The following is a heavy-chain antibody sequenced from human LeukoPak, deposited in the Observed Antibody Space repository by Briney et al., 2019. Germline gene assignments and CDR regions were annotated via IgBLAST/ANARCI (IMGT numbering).Heavy chain of an antibody. J-gene: IGHJ3*02. CDR3: VAGHSGYDSTTRGDAFDI. D-gene: IGHD5-12*01. CDR2: IYSGGST. CDR1: GFTVSSNY. V-gene: IGHV3-53*01. Sequence: GGSLRLSCAASGFTVSSNYMSWVRQAPGKGLEWVSVIYSGGSTYYADSVKGRFTISRDNSKNTLYLQMNSLRAEDTAVYYCVAGHSGYDSTTRGDAFDIWGQGTMVTVSS.